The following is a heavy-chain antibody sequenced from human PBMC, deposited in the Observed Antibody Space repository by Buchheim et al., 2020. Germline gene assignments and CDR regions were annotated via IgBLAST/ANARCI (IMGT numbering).Heavy chain of an antibody. D-gene: IGHD6-19*01. Sequence: EVQLVESGGGLVQPGGSLRLSCAASGFTFSSYWMSWVRQAPGKGLEWVANIKQDGSEKYYVDSVKGRFTISRDNAKNSLYLQMNSLRAEDTAVYYCARNLPAPWGAVAGTYYYYGMDVWGQGTT. V-gene: IGHV3-7*01. CDR1: GFTFSSYW. CDR3: ARNLPAPWGAVAGTYYYYGMDV. CDR2: IKQDGSEK. J-gene: IGHJ6*02.